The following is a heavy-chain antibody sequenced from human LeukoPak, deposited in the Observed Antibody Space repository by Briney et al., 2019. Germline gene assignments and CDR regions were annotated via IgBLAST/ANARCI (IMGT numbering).Heavy chain of an antibody. CDR2: ISFDGNKE. Sequence: PGGSLRLSCAASGFTFNTYAMHWFRQAPGKGLEWVAVISFDGNKEFYADSVQGRFTISKDNSKNTLYLQMSSPRDEDTAVYYCARDNNWGSTHYWGQGTLVIVS. V-gene: IGHV3-30-3*01. CDR3: ARDNNWGSTHY. J-gene: IGHJ4*02. CDR1: GFTFNTYA. D-gene: IGHD7-27*01.